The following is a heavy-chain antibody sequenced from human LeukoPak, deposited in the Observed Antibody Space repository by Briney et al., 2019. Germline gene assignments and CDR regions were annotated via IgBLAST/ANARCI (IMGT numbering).Heavy chain of an antibody. CDR2: ISYDGSNK. J-gene: IGHJ4*02. Sequence: GRSLRLSCAASGFTFSSYAMHWVRQAPGKGLEWVAVISYDGSNKYYADSVKGRFTISRDNSKNTLCLQMNSLRAEDTAVYYCARGMGALDYWGQGTLVTVSS. CDR3: ARGMGALDY. V-gene: IGHV3-30*01. D-gene: IGHD1-26*01. CDR1: GFTFSSYA.